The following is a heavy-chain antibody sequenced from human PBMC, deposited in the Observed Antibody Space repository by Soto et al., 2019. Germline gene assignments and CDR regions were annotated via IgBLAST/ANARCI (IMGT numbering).Heavy chain of an antibody. CDR3: ASGLLLVFGVYGMDV. V-gene: IGHV1-69*13. CDR1: GGTFSSYA. Sequence: GASVKVSCKASGGTFSSYAISWVRQAPGQGLEWMGGSIPIFGTANYAQKFQGRVTITADESTSTAYMELSSLRSEDTAVYYCASGLLLVFGVYGMDVGGQGTTVTVSS. J-gene: IGHJ6*02. CDR2: SIPIFGTA. D-gene: IGHD3-3*01.